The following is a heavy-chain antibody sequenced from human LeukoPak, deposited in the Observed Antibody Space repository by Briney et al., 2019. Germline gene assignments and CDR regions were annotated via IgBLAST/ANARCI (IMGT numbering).Heavy chain of an antibody. V-gene: IGHV1-2*02. CDR1: GYTFTGYY. J-gene: IGHJ1*01. CDR3: ARTSSGWAAEYFQH. D-gene: IGHD6-19*01. CDR2: INPNSGGT. Sequence: ASVKVSCKASGYTFTGYYMHWVRQAPGQGLEWMGWINPNSGGTNYAQKFQGRVTMTRDTSISTAYMELSRLRSDDTAVYYCARTSSGWAAEYFQHWGQGTLVTVSS.